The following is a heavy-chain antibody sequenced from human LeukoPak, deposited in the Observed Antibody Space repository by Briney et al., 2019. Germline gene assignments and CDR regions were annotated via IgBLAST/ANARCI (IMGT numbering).Heavy chain of an antibody. V-gene: IGHV4-59*01. Sequence: SETLSLTCTVSGGAISSYYWSWIRQPPGKGLEWIGYIYYSGSTNYNPSLKSRVTISVDTSKNQFSLKLSSVTAADTAVYYCARGPGIYFDIWGQGTMVTVSS. J-gene: IGHJ3*02. CDR1: GGAISSYY. CDR2: IYYSGST. CDR3: ARGPGIYFDI. D-gene: IGHD1-14*01.